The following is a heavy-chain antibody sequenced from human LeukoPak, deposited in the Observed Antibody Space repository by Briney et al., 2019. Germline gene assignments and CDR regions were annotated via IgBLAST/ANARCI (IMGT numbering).Heavy chain of an antibody. D-gene: IGHD3-22*01. CDR3: AKGAYYYDSSGYHFDY. J-gene: IGHJ4*02. Sequence: PGGSLRLSCAASGFTFSSYAMSWVRQAPGKGLEWVSAISGSGGSTYYADSVKGRFTISRDNSKNTLYPQMNSLRAEDTAVYYCAKGAYYYDSSGYHFDYWGQGALVTVSS. CDR2: ISGSGGST. CDR1: GFTFSSYA. V-gene: IGHV3-23*01.